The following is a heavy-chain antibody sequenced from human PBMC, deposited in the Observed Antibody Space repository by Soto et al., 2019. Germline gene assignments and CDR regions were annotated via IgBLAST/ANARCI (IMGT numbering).Heavy chain of an antibody. CDR3: ARGQYQLLSRSYYYYYGMDV. CDR2: IGTAGDT. Sequence: GSLRLSCAASGFTFSSYDMHWVRQATGKGLEWVSAIGTAGDTYYPGSVKGRFTISRENAKNSLYLQMNSLRAGDTAVYYCARGQYQLLSRSYYYYYGMDVWGQGTTVTVSS. V-gene: IGHV3-13*01. J-gene: IGHJ6*02. CDR1: GFTFSSYD. D-gene: IGHD2-2*01.